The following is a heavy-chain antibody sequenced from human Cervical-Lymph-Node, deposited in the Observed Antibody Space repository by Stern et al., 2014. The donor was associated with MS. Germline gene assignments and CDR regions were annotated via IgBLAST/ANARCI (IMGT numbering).Heavy chain of an antibody. CDR3: ARSAHSDY. J-gene: IGHJ4*02. Sequence: VQLVESGGGVVQPGRSLRLSCVASGFTFRNCAMHWVRHAPGQGLEWVAVTSDDGDKNYYADSVRGRFTVSRNNSKNTLYLQISSLRPDDTATYYCARSAHSDYWGQGSLVIVSS. CDR1: GFTFRNCA. D-gene: IGHD3-3*02. V-gene: IGHV3-30-3*01. CDR2: TSDDGDKN.